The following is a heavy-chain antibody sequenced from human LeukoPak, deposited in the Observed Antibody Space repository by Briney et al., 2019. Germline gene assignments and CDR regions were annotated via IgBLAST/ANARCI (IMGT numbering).Heavy chain of an antibody. J-gene: IGHJ4*02. Sequence: GGSLRLSCTASGFTFRDYGMSWVRQAPGKGLEWVGFIRSKAYGGTTEYAASVKGRSSISRDDSKSIAYLQMNSLKIEDTAVYYCTRGGGYDYLFDFWGQGTLVTVSS. CDR1: GFTFRDYG. CDR3: TRGGGYDYLFDF. CDR2: IRSKAYGGTT. V-gene: IGHV3-49*04. D-gene: IGHD5-12*01.